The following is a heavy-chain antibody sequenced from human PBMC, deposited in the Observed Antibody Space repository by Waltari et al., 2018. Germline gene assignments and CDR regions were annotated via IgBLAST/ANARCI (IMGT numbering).Heavy chain of an antibody. CDR3: ARDSHYYDSSGYPDY. Sequence: VQLVKSGAEGTKPGSSVKVSCKASGGTFSSYAISWGRKGPGQWLEWMGRIIPIFGTANYAQKFQGRVTITADKSTRTAYMELRSLRSDDTAVYYCARDSHYYDSSGYPDYWGQGTLVTVSS. CDR1: GGTFSSYA. D-gene: IGHD3-22*01. V-gene: IGHV1-69*08. CDR2: IIPIFGTA. J-gene: IGHJ4*02.